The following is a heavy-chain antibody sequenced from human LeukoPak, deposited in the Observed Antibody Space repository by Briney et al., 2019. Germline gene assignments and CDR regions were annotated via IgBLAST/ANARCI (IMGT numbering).Heavy chain of an antibody. CDR3: AKEYDSGGYGANFDY. CDR1: GFTFSSYA. J-gene: IGHJ4*02. V-gene: IGHV3-30-3*01. D-gene: IGHD3-10*01. Sequence: GGSLRLSCAASGFTFSSYAMHWVRQAPGKGLEWVAVISYDGSNKYYADSEKGRFTISRDNSKNTMYLQMNSLRAEDTAVYYCAKEYDSGGYGANFDYWGQGTLVTVSS. CDR2: ISYDGSNK.